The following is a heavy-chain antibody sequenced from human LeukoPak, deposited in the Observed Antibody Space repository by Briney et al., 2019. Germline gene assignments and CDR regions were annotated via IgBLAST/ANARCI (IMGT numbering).Heavy chain of an antibody. V-gene: IGHV3-48*01. J-gene: IGHJ6*02. CDR2: ISTSSNTI. CDR3: ARVGSYGMDV. D-gene: IGHD3-10*01. Sequence: GGSLRLSCEASGFTFSSYNMNWVRQAPGKGLEWVSYISTSSNTIYYADSVKGRFTISRDNAKNSLYLQMNDLRAEDTAVYYCARVGSYGMDVWGQGTTVTVSS. CDR1: GFTFSSYN.